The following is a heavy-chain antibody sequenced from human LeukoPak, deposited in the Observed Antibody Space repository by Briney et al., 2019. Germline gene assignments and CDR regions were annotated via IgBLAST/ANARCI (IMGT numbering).Heavy chain of an antibody. Sequence: PSETLSLTCIVSGGSISGYHWNWIRQPPGKVLEWIGYIYYSGTTSYNPSLKSRLTISVDTSKNQFSLKLSSMTAADTAVYYCARVGYCSGGHGLNDYWGRGILVTVSS. J-gene: IGHJ4*02. CDR1: GGSISGYH. CDR2: IYYSGTT. D-gene: IGHD2-15*01. V-gene: IGHV4-59*01. CDR3: ARVGYCSGGHGLNDY.